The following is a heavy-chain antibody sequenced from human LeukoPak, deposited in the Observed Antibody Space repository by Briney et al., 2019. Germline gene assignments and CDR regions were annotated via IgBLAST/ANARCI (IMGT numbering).Heavy chain of an antibody. CDR2: INHSGST. V-gene: IGHV4-34*01. D-gene: IGHD6-6*01. J-gene: IGHJ4*02. CDR3: ASSSSTADY. Sequence: PSETLSLTCAVYGGSFSGYYWSWIRQPPGKGLEWIGEINHSGSTNYNPSLKSRVTTPVDTSKNQFSLKLSSVTAADTAVYYCASSSSTADYWGQGTLVTVSS. CDR1: GGSFSGYY.